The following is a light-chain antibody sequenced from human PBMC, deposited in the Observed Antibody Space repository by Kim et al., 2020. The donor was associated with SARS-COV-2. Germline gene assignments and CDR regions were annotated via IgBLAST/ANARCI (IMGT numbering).Light chain of an antibody. CDR1: NIGSKN. CDR2: YDT. Sequence: SYELTQPPSVSVAPGKTARITCCGNNIGSKNVYWYQQKPGQSPVLVIYYDTDRPSGIPERFSGSNSGNTATLTISRVEAVDEADYYCQLWDSSSVNLIFGGGTQLTVL. V-gene: IGLV3-21*04. CDR3: QLWDSSSVNLI. J-gene: IGLJ2*01.